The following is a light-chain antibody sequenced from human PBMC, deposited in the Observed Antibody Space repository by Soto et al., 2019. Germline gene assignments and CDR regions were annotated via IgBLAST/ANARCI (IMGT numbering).Light chain of an antibody. CDR2: AAS. CDR3: QQSSEATWT. J-gene: IGKJ1*01. CDR1: QSISSY. V-gene: IGKV1-39*01. Sequence: DIQMTQSPSSLSASVGDRVTITCRASQSISSYLNWYQQKPGKAPKLLIYAASSLQSGGPSRFSGSGSGTDFTLTISSLQPEDFATYYCQQSSEATWTFGQGTKVEIK.